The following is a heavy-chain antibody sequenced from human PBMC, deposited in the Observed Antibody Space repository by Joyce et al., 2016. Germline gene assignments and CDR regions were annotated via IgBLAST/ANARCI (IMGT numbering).Heavy chain of an antibody. D-gene: IGHD3-22*01. CDR3: ARHRTMRVVIRRGTWFDP. CDR1: GGSISSNNYF. CDR2: IDYSGST. Sequence: QLELKESGPGLVKPSEALFLTCTVSGGSISSNNYFWGWIRQPPGKGLQWLASIDYSGSTYYKSYLKSRCTISIDTSKNQFFLKVRSVTAADTAVYYCARHRTMRVVIRRGTWFDPWGQGTLVTVSS. J-gene: IGHJ5*02. V-gene: IGHV4-39*01.